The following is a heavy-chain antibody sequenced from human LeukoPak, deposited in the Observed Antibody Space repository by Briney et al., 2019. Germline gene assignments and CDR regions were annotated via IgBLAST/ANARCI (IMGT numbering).Heavy chain of an antibody. CDR1: GGSISSGGYY. V-gene: IGHV4-31*03. Sequence: SETLSLTCTVSGGSISSGGYYWSWIRQHPGKGLEWIGYIYYSGSTYYNPSLKSRVTISVDTSKNQFSLKLSSVTAADTAVYYCARSGNDPSTDAFDIWGQGTMVTVSS. CDR3: ARSGNDPSTDAFDI. CDR2: IYYSGST. D-gene: IGHD1-14*01. J-gene: IGHJ3*02.